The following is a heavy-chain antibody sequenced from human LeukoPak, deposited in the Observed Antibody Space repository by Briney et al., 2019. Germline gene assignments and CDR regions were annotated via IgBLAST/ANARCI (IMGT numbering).Heavy chain of an antibody. CDR2: ITSSGSSM. D-gene: IGHD3-10*01. J-gene: IGHJ4*02. CDR3: TRARGSGSSRYYIDY. CDR1: GFTFSGYS. V-gene: IGHV3-21*01. Sequence: GGSLRLSCAGSGFTFSGYSLNWVRQAPGKGLEWVSSITSSGSSMYYADSVKGRFTISRDNAKNTLYLQMNSLRAEDTAVYYCTRARGSGSSRYYIDYWGQGTLVTVSS.